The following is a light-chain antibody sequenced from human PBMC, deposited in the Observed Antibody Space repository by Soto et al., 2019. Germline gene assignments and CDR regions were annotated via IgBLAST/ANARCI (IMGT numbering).Light chain of an antibody. CDR1: QTISSW. CDR2: KAS. V-gene: IGKV1-5*03. CDR3: QHYNSYSEA. J-gene: IGKJ1*01. Sequence: IPMTQSPSTLSGPVGGRVTITCLASQTISSWLAWYQQKPGKAPKLLIYKASTLKSGVPSRFSGSGSGTEFTLTISSLQPDDFATYYCQHYNSYSEAFGQGTKVDI.